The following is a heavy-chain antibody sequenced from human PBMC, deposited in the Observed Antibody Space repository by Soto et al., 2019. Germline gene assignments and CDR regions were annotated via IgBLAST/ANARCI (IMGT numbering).Heavy chain of an antibody. D-gene: IGHD3-10*01. J-gene: IGHJ3*02. CDR2: IYYSGST. Sequence: QVQLQESGPGLVKHSQTLSLTCTVSGGSISSGDYYWSWIRQPPGKGLEWIGYIYYSGSTYYNPSLKSRVTISVDTSKNQFSLKLSSLTAADTAVYFCARLPTMDHDAFDIWGQGTMVTVSS. CDR3: ARLPTMDHDAFDI. V-gene: IGHV4-30-4*01. CDR1: GGSISSGDYY.